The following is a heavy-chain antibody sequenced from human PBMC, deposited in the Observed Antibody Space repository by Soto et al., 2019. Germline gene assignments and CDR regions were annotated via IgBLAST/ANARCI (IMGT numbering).Heavy chain of an antibody. CDR2: IIPIFGTA. V-gene: IGHV1-69*13. Sequence: GASVKVSCKASGGTFSSYAISWVRQAPGQGLEWMGGIIPIFGTANYAQKFQGRVTITADESTSTAYMELSSLRSEDTAVYYCARVPPHTAMVTVIDYWGQGTLVTVSS. D-gene: IGHD5-18*01. CDR1: GGTFSSYA. J-gene: IGHJ4*02. CDR3: ARVPPHTAMVTVIDY.